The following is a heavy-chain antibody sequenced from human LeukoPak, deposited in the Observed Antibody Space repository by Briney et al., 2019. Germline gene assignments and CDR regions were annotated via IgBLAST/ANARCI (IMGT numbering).Heavy chain of an antibody. Sequence: GGSLRLSCAASGFTFSSYWMSWVRQAPGKGLEWVANIKQDGSEKYYVDSVKGRFTISRDNAKNSLYLQMNSLRAEDTAVYYCARGLWDYDFWSGYFDYWGQGTLVTVSS. CDR3: ARGLWDYDFWSGYFDY. D-gene: IGHD3-3*01. CDR2: IKQDGSEK. V-gene: IGHV3-7*01. J-gene: IGHJ4*02. CDR1: GFTFSSYW.